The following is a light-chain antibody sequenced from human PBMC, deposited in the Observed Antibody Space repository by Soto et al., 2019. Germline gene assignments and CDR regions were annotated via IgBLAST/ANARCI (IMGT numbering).Light chain of an antibody. CDR2: GAS. Sequence: DVQMTQSPSSLSASVGDRVTITCRASQSITNFLNWYQQKPGRAPKLLIYGASILQSGVPSGFGGSGFGTDFTLTISSLRAEDFATYFCQQVKSYPSTFGGGTKVDNK. V-gene: IGKV1-39*01. J-gene: IGKJ4*01. CDR3: QQVKSYPST. CDR1: QSITNF.